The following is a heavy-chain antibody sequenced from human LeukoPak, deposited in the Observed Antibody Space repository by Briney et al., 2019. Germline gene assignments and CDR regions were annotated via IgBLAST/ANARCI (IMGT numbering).Heavy chain of an antibody. V-gene: IGHV3-23*01. CDR1: GFTFNNYA. D-gene: IGHD6-19*01. CDR3: AKDARRSSGWWFFDH. Sequence: GGSLRLSCAASGFTFNNYAMSWVRQAPGKGLEWVSAISGSGERIYYADSVKGRFTISRDNSKNTLSLQMNSLRAEDTAVYYCAKDARRSSGWWFFDHWGQGTLVTVSS. J-gene: IGHJ4*02. CDR2: ISGSGERI.